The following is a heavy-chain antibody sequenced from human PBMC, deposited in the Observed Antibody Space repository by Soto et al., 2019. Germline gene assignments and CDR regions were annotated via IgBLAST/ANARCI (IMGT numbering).Heavy chain of an antibody. D-gene: IGHD5-18*01. Sequence: SETLSLTCTVSGGSISSGDYYWSWIRQPPGKGLEWIGYIYYSGSTYYNSSLKSRVTISVDTSKNQFSLKLSSVTAADTAVYYCAREGLRGYSYGYRYWGQGTLVTVSS. CDR3: AREGLRGYSYGYRY. V-gene: IGHV4-30-4*01. J-gene: IGHJ4*02. CDR2: IYYSGST. CDR1: GGSISSGDYY.